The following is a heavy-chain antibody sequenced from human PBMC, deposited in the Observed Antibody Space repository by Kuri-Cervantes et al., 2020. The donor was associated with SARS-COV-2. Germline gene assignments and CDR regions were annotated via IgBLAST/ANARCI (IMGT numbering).Heavy chain of an antibody. CDR2: IGTXGDT. CDR3: ARGDVXXGVDAFDI. V-gene: IGHV3-13*04. Sequence: GGSLRLSCAASGFXFSSYDMHWVRQATGKGLEWVSAIGTXGDTYYPGSVKGRFTISRENAKNSLYLQMNSLRAGDTAXXXCARGDVXXGVDAFDIWGQGTMVTVSS. D-gene: IGHD1-1*01. CDR1: GFXFSSYD. J-gene: IGHJ3*02.